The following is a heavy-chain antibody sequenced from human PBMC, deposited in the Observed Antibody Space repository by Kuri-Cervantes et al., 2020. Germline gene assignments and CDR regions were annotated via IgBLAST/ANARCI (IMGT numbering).Heavy chain of an antibody. CDR2: FDPEDGET. Sequence: ASVKVSCKASGYTFTSYGINWVRQAPGKGLEWMGGFDPEDGETIYAQKFQGRVTMTEDTSTDTAYMELSSLRSEDTAVYYCVTRSDFWSGYYFWGQGTLVTVSS. CDR1: GYTFTSYG. V-gene: IGHV1-24*01. CDR3: VTRSDFWSGYYF. J-gene: IGHJ4*02. D-gene: IGHD3-3*01.